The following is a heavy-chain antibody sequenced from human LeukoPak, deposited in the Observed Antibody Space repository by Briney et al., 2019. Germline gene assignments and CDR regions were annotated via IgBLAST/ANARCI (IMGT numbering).Heavy chain of an antibody. CDR1: GFTFDDYG. Sequence: RPGGSLRLSCAASGFTFDDYGMSWVRQAPGKGLEWVSGINWNGGSTGYADSVKGRFTISRDNAKNSLYLQMNSLRAEDTALYYCARRVTSRYCSGGSCSGYYFDYWGQGTLVTVSS. J-gene: IGHJ4*02. CDR3: ARRVTSRYCSGGSCSGYYFDY. V-gene: IGHV3-20*04. CDR2: INWNGGST. D-gene: IGHD2-15*01.